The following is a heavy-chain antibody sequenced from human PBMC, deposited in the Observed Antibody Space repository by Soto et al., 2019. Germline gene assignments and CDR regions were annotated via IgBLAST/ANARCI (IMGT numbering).Heavy chain of an antibody. V-gene: IGHV4-34*01. CDR1: GGSFSGYY. CDR3: ARCTRGSGSYWTFYYYGMDV. CDR2: INHSGST. J-gene: IGHJ6*02. D-gene: IGHD3-10*01. Sequence: PSETLSLTCAVYGGSFSGYYWSWIRQPPGKGLEWIGEINHSGSTNYNPSLKSRVTISVDASKNQFSLKLSSVTAADTAVYYCARCTRGSGSYWTFYYYGMDVWGQGTTVTVS.